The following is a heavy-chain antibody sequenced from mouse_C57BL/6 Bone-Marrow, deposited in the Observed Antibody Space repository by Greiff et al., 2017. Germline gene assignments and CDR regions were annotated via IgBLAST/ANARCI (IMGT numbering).Heavy chain of an antibody. CDR1: GFSLTSYG. V-gene: IGHV2-6-1*01. J-gene: IGHJ4*01. CDR3: ARHRIYYYGSGYAMDY. D-gene: IGHD1-1*01. CDR2: IWSDGST. Sequence: VKLMESGPGLVAPSQSLSITCTVSGFSLTSYGVHWVRQPPGKGLEWLVVIWSDGSTTYNSALKSRLSISKDNSKSQVFLKMNSLQTDDTAMYYCARHRIYYYGSGYAMDYWGQGTSVTVSS.